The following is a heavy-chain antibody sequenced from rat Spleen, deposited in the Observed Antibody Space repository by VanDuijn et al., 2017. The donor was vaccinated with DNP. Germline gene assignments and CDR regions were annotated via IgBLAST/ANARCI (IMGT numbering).Heavy chain of an antibody. CDR2: INKDSSSI. V-gene: IGHV4-2*01. Sequence: EVKLVESGGGLVQPGKSLKLSCAASGFTFNNYWMGWVRQAPGKGLEWIGQINKDSSSINYPPSLKDKFTIFRDNAQNTLYLQMSKLGSEDTAIYYCTKGPNYGGYSDYFDYWGQGVMVTVSS. CDR3: TKGPNYGGYSDYFDY. D-gene: IGHD1-11*01. J-gene: IGHJ2*01. CDR1: GFTFNNYW.